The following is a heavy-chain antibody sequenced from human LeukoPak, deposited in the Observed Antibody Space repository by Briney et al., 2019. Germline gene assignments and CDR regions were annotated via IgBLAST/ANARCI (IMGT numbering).Heavy chain of an antibody. J-gene: IGHJ4*02. D-gene: IGHD5-18*01. CDR1: GFTFSNAW. Sequence: HPGGSLRLSCAASGFTFSNAWMSWVRQAPGKGLEWVSAISGSGGSTYYADSVKGRFTISRDNSKNTLYLQMNSLRAEDTAVYYCAKEEVYVDTAMALSIDYWGQGTLVTVSS. CDR2: ISGSGGST. CDR3: AKEEVYVDTAMALSIDY. V-gene: IGHV3-23*01.